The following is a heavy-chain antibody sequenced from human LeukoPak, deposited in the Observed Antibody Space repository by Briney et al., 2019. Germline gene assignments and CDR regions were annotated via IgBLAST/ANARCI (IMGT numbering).Heavy chain of an antibody. Sequence: SETLSLTCAVYGGSFSGYYWSWTRQPPGKGLEWIGEINHSGSTNYNPSLKSRVTISVDTSKNQFSLKLSSVTAADTAVYYCARRPRGYYDSSGATWGQGTLVTVSS. D-gene: IGHD3-22*01. J-gene: IGHJ5*02. V-gene: IGHV4-34*01. CDR3: ARRPRGYYDSSGAT. CDR2: INHSGST. CDR1: GGSFSGYY.